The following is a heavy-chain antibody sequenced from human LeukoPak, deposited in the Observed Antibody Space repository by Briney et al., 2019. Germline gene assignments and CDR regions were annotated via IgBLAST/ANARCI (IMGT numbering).Heavy chain of an antibody. Sequence: PGGSLRLSCAAPGFSFSTYWVSWVRQAPGKGLEWVANIKQDGSEKYYVDSAKGRFTISRDNAKNSLYLQMNSLRAEDTAVYYCATDLGSSRPNFWGQGILVTVSS. CDR2: IKQDGSEK. J-gene: IGHJ4*02. CDR3: ATDLGSSRPNF. CDR1: GFSFSTYW. V-gene: IGHV3-7*01. D-gene: IGHD6-13*01.